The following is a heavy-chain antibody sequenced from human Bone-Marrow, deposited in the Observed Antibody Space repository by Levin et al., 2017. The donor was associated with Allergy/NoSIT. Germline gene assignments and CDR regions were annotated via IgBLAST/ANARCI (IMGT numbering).Heavy chain of an antibody. V-gene: IGHV5-51*01. D-gene: IGHD6-19*01. CDR3: AKPLRPEYISAYAF. J-gene: IGHJ4*02. Sequence: GESLKISCKGSGYDFATSWIGWVRQMPGKGLEWMGTIYPGDSETRYSPSFQGRVTFSVDKSINTAYLQWSSLTASDTAIDYCAKPLRPEYISAYAFWGQGTLVTVSS. CDR1: GYDFATSW. CDR2: IYPGDSET.